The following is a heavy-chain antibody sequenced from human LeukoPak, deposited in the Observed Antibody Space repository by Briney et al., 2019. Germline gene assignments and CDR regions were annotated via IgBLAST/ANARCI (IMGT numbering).Heavy chain of an antibody. Sequence: TTSETLSLTCTVSGGSISSSSYYWGWIRQPPGKGLEWIGSIYYSGSTYYNPSLKSRVTISVDTSKNQFSLKLSSVTAADTAVYYCASEGYTVTTQVYWGQGTLVTVSS. CDR2: IYYSGST. CDR3: ASEGYTVTTQVY. V-gene: IGHV4-39*01. D-gene: IGHD4-17*01. J-gene: IGHJ4*02. CDR1: GGSISSSSYY.